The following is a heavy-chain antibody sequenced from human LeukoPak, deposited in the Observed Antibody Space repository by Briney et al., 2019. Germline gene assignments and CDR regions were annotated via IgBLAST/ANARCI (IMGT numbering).Heavy chain of an antibody. CDR2: INPNSGGT. D-gene: IGHD6-25*01. CDR3: ARAPAAAVFQH. Sequence: ASVTVSFTASGYTFTCYYMHWVRQAPGQGLEWMGWINPNSGGTNYAQKFQGRVTMTRDTSISTAYMELSRLRSDDTAVYYCARAPAAAVFQHWGQGTLVTVSS. CDR1: GYTFTCYY. V-gene: IGHV1-2*02. J-gene: IGHJ1*01.